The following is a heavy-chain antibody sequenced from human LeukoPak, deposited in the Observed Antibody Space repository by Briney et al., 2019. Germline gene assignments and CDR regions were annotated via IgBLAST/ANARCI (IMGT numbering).Heavy chain of an antibody. CDR1: GGSISSGSYY. CDR2: IYTSGST. CDR3: AKVGTYDYVWGSYRSNLDY. V-gene: IGHV4-61*02. J-gene: IGHJ4*02. Sequence: SETLSLTCTVSGGSISSGSYYWSWIRQPAGKGLESIGRIYTSGSTNYNPSLKSRVTISVDTSKNQFSLKLSSVTAADTAVYYCAKVGTYDYVWGSYRSNLDYWGQGTLVTVSS. D-gene: IGHD3-16*02.